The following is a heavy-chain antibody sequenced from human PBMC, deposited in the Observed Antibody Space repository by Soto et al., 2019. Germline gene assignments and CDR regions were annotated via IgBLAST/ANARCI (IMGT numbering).Heavy chain of an antibody. D-gene: IGHD2-21*02. CDR2: IYHSGST. V-gene: IGHV4-31*03. J-gene: IGHJ4*02. Sequence: QVQLQESGPGLVKPLQTLSLTCTVSGASINSGGNYYNWIRQHPGKGLEWIGYIYHSGSTDYNPSLKSRATISIDTSKNQFSLNLGSVSAADTAVYYCAREAGWGGDPSCDSWGEGSLGTVSS. CDR1: GASINSGGNY. CDR3: AREAGWGGDPSCDS.